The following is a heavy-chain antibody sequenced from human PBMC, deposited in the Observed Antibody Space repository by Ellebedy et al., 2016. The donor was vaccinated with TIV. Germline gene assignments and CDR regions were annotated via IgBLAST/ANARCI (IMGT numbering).Heavy chain of an antibody. CDR2: ISANNGDT. D-gene: IGHD3-3*01. CDR3: ARDWSGH. V-gene: IGHV1-18*04. CDR1: GYTFTSYG. J-gene: IGHJ4*02. Sequence: AASVKVSCTTSGYTFTSYGISWVRQAPGQGLEWMGWISANNGDTNYAQKFQGRVTMTTDTSTTTVYMELRSLRSDDTAVYYCARDWSGHWGQGTLVTVSS.